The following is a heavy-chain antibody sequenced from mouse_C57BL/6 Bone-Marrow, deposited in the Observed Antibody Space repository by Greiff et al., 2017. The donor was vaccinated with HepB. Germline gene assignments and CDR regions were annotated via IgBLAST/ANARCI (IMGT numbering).Heavy chain of an antibody. Sequence: QVQLQQSGAELARPGASVKLSCKASGYTFTSYGISWVKQRTGQGLEWIGEIYPRSGNTYYNEKFKGKATLTADKSSSTAYMELRSLTSEDSAVYFCARSGPRGYFDVWGTGTTVTVSS. V-gene: IGHV1-81*01. CDR3: ARSGPRGYFDV. J-gene: IGHJ1*03. CDR1: GYTFTSYG. D-gene: IGHD3-1*01. CDR2: IYPRSGNT.